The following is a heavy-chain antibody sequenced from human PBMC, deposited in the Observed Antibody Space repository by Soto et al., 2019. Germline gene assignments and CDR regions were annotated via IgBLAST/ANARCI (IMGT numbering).Heavy chain of an antibody. D-gene: IGHD3-3*01. CDR2: ISGSGGST. CDR1: GSTFSSYA. J-gene: IGHJ4*02. CDR3: AKLRYYDFWSGYYYFDY. V-gene: IGHV3-23*01. Sequence: EVQLLESGGGLVQPGGSLRLSCAASGSTFSSYAMSWVRQAPGKGLEGVSAISGSGGSTYYADSVKGRFTISRDNSKNTLYLQMNSLRAEDTAVYYCAKLRYYDFWSGYYYFDYWGQGTLVTVSS.